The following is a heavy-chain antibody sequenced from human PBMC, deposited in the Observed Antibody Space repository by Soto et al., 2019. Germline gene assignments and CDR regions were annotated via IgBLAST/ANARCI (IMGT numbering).Heavy chain of an antibody. CDR2: IYSSGGT. Sequence: QVQLHESGPGLVKPSQTLSLTCIVSGVSISSGDDYWSWIRQPPGKGLEWIGYIYSSGGTYYNPSLRSRVTISADTSKNQFSLKLTSVTAADTAVYYCARGGGYDYWGQGALVTVSS. CDR3: ARGGGYDY. CDR1: GVSISSGDDY. D-gene: IGHD3-22*01. J-gene: IGHJ4*02. V-gene: IGHV4-30-4*01.